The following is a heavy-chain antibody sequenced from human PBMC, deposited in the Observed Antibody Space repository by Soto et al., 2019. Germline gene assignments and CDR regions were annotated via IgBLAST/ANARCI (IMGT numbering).Heavy chain of an antibody. J-gene: IGHJ4*02. D-gene: IGHD5-18*01. CDR1: GGSINSRDYY. CDR3: ARMGGYTAMPSYDY. Sequence: SETLSLTCTVSGGSINSRDYYWGWIRQPPGKGLEWIGNIYYSGSTYYNPSLKSRVTVSVDTSKNQFSLRLSSVTAADTAVYYCARMGGYTAMPSYDYWGQGTLVTVSS. V-gene: IGHV4-39*01. CDR2: IYYSGST.